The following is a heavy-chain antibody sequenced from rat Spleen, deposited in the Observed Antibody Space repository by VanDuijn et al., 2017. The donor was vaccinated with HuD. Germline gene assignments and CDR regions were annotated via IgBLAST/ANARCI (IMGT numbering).Heavy chain of an antibody. V-gene: IGHV5-62*01. CDR1: GFTFSSYG. Sequence: VQLVESGGGLVQPGKSLKLSCSASGFTFSSYGMHWIRQAPGKGLDWVAYISSSSGTVYADAVKGRFTISRDNAKSTLYLQMDSLRSEDTATYYCARTFDYWGQGVMVTVSS. CDR2: ISSSSGT. J-gene: IGHJ2*01. CDR3: ARTFDY.